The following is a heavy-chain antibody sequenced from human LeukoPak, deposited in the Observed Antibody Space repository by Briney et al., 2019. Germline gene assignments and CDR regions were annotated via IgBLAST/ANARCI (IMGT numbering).Heavy chain of an antibody. Sequence: ASVKVSCKASGYTFTGYYMHWVRQAPGQGLEWMGWINPNSGGTNYAQKFQGRVTMTRDTSISTAYMELSRLRSDDTAVYYCARETFSSSWCSYWGQGTLVTVSS. V-gene: IGHV1-2*02. CDR3: ARETFSSSWCSY. J-gene: IGHJ4*02. D-gene: IGHD6-13*01. CDR2: INPNSGGT. CDR1: GYTFTGYY.